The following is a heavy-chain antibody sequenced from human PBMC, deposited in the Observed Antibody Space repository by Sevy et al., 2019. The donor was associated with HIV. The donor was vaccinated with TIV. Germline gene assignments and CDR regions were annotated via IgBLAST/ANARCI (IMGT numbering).Heavy chain of an antibody. J-gene: IGHJ3*02. CDR2: IIPIFGTT. V-gene: IGHV1-69*06. Sequence: ASVKVSCKASGGTFNSYGINGVRQAPGQGLEWMGGIIPIFGTTNYAQKFQGRVTITADKSTSTVHMELSSLRSEDTAEYYCALDSNAYDIWGQGTMVTVSS. CDR3: ALDSNAYDI. D-gene: IGHD3-22*01. CDR1: GGTFNSYG.